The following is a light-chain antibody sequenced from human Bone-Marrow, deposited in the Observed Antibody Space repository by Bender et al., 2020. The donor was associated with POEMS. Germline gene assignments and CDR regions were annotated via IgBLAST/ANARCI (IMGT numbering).Light chain of an antibody. J-gene: IGLJ2*01. Sequence: QSVLTQPPSVSGAPGQRVSISCTGSSSNIGGGYDVNWYQQVPGAAPKLLLYGTTNRSSGVPDRFSGSKSGNSVSLAITGLQSEDEADYYCCSYAGSSTVVFGGGTKLTVL. V-gene: IGLV1-40*01. CDR2: GTT. CDR1: SSNIGGGYD. CDR3: CSYAGSSTVV.